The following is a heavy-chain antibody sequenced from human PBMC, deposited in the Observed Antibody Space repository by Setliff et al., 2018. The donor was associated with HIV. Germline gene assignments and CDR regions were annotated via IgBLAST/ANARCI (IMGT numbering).Heavy chain of an antibody. CDR2: IYTSGST. Sequence: SETLSLTCTVSGGSISSYYWSWIRQPPGKGLEWIGYIYTSGSTNYNPSLKSRVTISVETSKNQFSLKLSSVTAADTAVYYCARQTWEYYDTLTGYYRSPKNFDSWGQGTLVTVSS. J-gene: IGHJ4*02. D-gene: IGHD3-9*01. V-gene: IGHV4-4*09. CDR3: ARQTWEYYDTLTGYYRSPKNFDS. CDR1: GGSISSYY.